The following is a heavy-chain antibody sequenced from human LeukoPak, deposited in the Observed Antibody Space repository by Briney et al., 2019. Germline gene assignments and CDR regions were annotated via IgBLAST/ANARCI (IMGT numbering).Heavy chain of an antibody. J-gene: IGHJ4*02. CDR3: AKGGFSGYDRAYFDY. V-gene: IGHV3-30*02. D-gene: IGHD5-12*01. Sequence: PGGSLRLSCAASGFTFSSYGIHWVRQAPGKGLEWVAFIRFDGSTKYYADSVEGRFTISRDNPKNTVYLQMNSLRADDTAVYYCAKGGFSGYDRAYFDYWGQGTLVTVSS. CDR2: IRFDGSTK. CDR1: GFTFSSYG.